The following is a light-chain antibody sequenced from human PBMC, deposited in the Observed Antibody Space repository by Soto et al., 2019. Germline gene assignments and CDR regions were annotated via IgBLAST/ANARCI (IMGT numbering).Light chain of an antibody. CDR1: SSDVGGYNY. CDR3: SSYTSSSTWV. J-gene: IGLJ3*02. CDR2: EVS. Sequence: QSVLTQPASVSGSPGQSITISCTGTSSDVGGYNYVSWYQQNPGKAPKLMIYEVSNRPSGVSNRFSGSKSGNTASLTISGXXXXXXXXXXCSSYTSSSTWVFGGGTKLTVL. V-gene: IGLV2-14*01.